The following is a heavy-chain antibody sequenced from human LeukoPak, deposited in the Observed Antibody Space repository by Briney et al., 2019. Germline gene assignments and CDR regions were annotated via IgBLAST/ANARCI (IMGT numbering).Heavy chain of an antibody. CDR1: GYTLTGYY. V-gene: IGHV1-2*02. D-gene: IGHD3-10*01. Sequence: ASVKVSCKASGYTLTGYYMHWVRQAPGQGLEWMGWINPNSDGTNYAQKFQGRVTMTRDTSISTAYMELSRLRSDDTAVYYCARSRTGSGFLFDYWGQGTLVTVSS. CDR2: INPNSDGT. J-gene: IGHJ4*02. CDR3: ARSRTGSGFLFDY.